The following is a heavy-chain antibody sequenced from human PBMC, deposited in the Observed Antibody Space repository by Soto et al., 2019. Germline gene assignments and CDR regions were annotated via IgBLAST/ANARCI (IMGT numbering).Heavy chain of an antibody. CDR3: ARDKGAGPYYYYYGMDV. Sequence: GGSLRLSCAASGFTFSSYAMHWVRQAPGKGLEWVAVISYDGSNKYYADSVKGRFTISRDNSKNTLYLQMNSLRAEDTAVYYCARDKGAGPYYYYYGMDVWGQGTTVTVSS. J-gene: IGHJ6*02. V-gene: IGHV3-30-3*01. CDR2: ISYDGSNK. CDR1: GFTFSSYA. D-gene: IGHD6-19*01.